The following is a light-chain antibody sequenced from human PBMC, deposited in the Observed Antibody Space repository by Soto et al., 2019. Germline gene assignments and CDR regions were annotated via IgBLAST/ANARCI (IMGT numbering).Light chain of an antibody. V-gene: IGLV6-57*04. CDR3: QSYDSSNVV. J-gene: IGLJ2*01. CDR1: SGSIASNY. Sequence: NFMLTQPHSVSESPGKTVTISCTRSSGSIASNYMQWYQQRPGSAPTTVSYEDNQRPSGVPDRFAGSIDSSSNSASLTISGLKTEDEADYYCQSYDSSNVVFGGGTQLTVL. CDR2: EDN.